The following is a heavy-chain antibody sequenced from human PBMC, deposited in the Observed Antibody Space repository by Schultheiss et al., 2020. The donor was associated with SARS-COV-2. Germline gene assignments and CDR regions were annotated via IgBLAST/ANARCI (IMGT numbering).Heavy chain of an antibody. V-gene: IGHV4-31*03. CDR1: GGSISSGGYY. CDR2: IYYSGST. D-gene: IGHD3-22*01. J-gene: IGHJ4*02. CDR3: ARADDSSRYSYYFDY. Sequence: SETLSLTCTVSGGSISSGGYYWSWIRQHPGKGLEWIGYIYYSGSTYYNPSLKSRVTISVDTSKNQFSLKLSSVTAADTAVYYCARADDSSRYSYYFDYWGQGTLVTVSS.